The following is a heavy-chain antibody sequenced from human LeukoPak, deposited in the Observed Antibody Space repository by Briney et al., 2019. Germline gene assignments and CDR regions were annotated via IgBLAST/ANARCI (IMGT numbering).Heavy chain of an antibody. V-gene: IGHV3-33*01. Sequence: GGSLRLSCAASEFTFTTYGMHWVRQGPGKGLEWLAFIYYDGSNIYYADYVKGRFTISRDISKNTLYLQMDSLRAEDTAIYYCARDWKTNSFDYWGQGTLVTVSS. CDR1: EFTFTTYG. CDR3: ARDWKTNSFDY. D-gene: IGHD1-1*01. CDR2: IYYDGSNI. J-gene: IGHJ4*02.